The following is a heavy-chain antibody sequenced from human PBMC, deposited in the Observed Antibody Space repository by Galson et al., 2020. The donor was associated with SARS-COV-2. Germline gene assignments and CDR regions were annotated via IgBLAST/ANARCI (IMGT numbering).Heavy chain of an antibody. CDR3: TRDAGMVLFDY. J-gene: IGHJ4*02. Sequence: ASVKVSCKASGYPFTGYSMHWVRQAPGQGLECLGWISSGSGATNYAQKFQGRVTMTWDTSTSTVYMELSGLTSDDTAVYYCTRDAGMVLFDYWGQGTLVTGSS. V-gene: IGHV1-2*02. D-gene: IGHD1-1*01. CDR1: GYPFTGYS. CDR2: ISSGSGAT.